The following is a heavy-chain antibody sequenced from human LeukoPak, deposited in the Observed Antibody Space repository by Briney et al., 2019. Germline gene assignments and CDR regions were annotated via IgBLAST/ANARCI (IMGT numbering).Heavy chain of an antibody. J-gene: IGHJ4*02. CDR3: ARVLDTAMVGLDY. V-gene: IGHV1-2*02. Sequence: GASVKVSCKASGYTFTGYYMHWVRQAPGQGLEWMGWINPNSGGTNYAQKFQGRVTMTRDTSISTAYMELSRLRSDDTAVYYCARVLDTAMVGLDYWGQGTLVTVSS. D-gene: IGHD5-18*01. CDR2: INPNSGGT. CDR1: GYTFTGYY.